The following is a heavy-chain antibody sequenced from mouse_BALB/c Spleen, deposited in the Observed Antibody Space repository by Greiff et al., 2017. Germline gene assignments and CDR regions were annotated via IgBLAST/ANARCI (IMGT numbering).Heavy chain of an antibody. CDR1: GFTFSSFG. CDR2: ISSGSSTI. Sequence: EVKLVESGGGLVQPGGSRKLSCAASGFTFSSFGMHWVRQAPEKGLEWVAYISSGSSTIYYADTVKGRFTISRDNPKNTLFLQMTSLRSEDTAMYYCARGDRGFAYWGQGTLVTVSA. CDR3: ARGDRGFAY. J-gene: IGHJ3*01. V-gene: IGHV5-17*02.